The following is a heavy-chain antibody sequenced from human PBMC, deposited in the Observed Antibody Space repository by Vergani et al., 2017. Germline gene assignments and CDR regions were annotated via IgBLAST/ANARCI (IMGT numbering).Heavy chain of an antibody. Sequence: QIHLQESGPGLVKPSETLSLICSVSGDSIDNSNYFWSWIRQPPGKGLEWIGTIYYSGSAYYNASLKSRLTLSIDTAKNQFSLKLSSVTAADTAVYYCARGRKRGSGSFAVSNYGMDVWGQGTTVTVSS. CDR2: IYYSGSA. CDR1: GDSIDNSNYF. CDR3: ARGRKRGSGSFAVSNYGMDV. J-gene: IGHJ6*02. D-gene: IGHD3-10*01. V-gene: IGHV4-39*01.